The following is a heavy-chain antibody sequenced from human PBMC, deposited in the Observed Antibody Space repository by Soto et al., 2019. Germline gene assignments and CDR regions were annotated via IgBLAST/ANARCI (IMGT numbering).Heavy chain of an antibody. J-gene: IGHJ3*02. D-gene: IGHD2-8*01. CDR3: ARDTHRRTKKAFDI. CDR1: GGTFSSYA. Sequence: SVKVSCKASGGTFSSYAISWVRQAPGQGLEWMGGIIPIFGTANYAQKFQGRVTITADESTSTAYMELSSLRSEDTAVYYCARDTHRRTKKAFDIWGQGTMVTVSS. V-gene: IGHV1-69*13. CDR2: IIPIFGTA.